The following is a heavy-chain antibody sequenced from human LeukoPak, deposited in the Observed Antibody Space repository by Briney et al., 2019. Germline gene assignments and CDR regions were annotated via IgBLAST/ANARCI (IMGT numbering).Heavy chain of an antibody. CDR3: ARIVGTHRFDY. Sequence: PSETLSLTCTVSGGSISSRSYYWGWIRQPPGKELEWIGTIYYSGETHYNPSLHSRVVISVDTSNNHFSLKLTSVTAPDTAVYYCARIVGTHRFDYWGQGTLVTVSS. D-gene: IGHD4-23*01. V-gene: IGHV4-39*02. J-gene: IGHJ4*02. CDR1: GGSISSRSYY. CDR2: IYYSGET.